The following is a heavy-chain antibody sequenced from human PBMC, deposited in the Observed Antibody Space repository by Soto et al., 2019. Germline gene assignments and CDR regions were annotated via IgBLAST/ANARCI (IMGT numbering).Heavy chain of an antibody. CDR1: GGSIGNDDYS. Sequence: SETLSLTCTVSGGSIGNDDYSWSWVRQPPGKGLEWIGYIYHSGTTYYNPSLTSRVTISVDGSNDQFSLKLTSMTAADTAVYYCATVIPATRYFAYWGQGILVTVSS. J-gene: IGHJ4*02. D-gene: IGHD2-15*01. CDR3: ATVIPATRYFAY. CDR2: IYHSGTT. V-gene: IGHV4-30-2*01.